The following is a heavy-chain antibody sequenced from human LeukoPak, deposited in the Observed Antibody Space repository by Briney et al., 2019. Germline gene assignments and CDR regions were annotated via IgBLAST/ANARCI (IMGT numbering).Heavy chain of an antibody. Sequence: ASVKVSCKASGYTFTSYAMHWVRQAPGQRLEWMGWVSAYNGNTNYAQKLQGRVTMTTDTSTNTAYMELRSLRSDDTAVYYCASSKNYYDSNGLDYWGQGTLVTVSS. D-gene: IGHD3-22*01. J-gene: IGHJ4*02. CDR2: VSAYNGNT. CDR1: GYTFTSYA. V-gene: IGHV1-18*01. CDR3: ASSKNYYDSNGLDY.